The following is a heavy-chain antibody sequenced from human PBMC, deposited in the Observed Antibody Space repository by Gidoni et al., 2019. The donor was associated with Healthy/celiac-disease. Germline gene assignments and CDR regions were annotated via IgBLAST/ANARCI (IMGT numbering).Heavy chain of an antibody. CDR2: IKSKTDGVTK. CDR1: GFTFINEG. V-gene: IGHV3-15*01. Sequence: EVQLVESGGGLVKPGGSLRLSCADSGFTFINEGSSWVRQATGMGLEWVGGIKSKTDGVTKDYAAPVKGRFTTARDDSKNTLYLQMNRLKTEDTAVYYCTTVPWELLWVYFDYWGQGTLVTVSS. CDR3: TTVPWELLWVYFDY. J-gene: IGHJ4*02. D-gene: IGHD1-26*01.